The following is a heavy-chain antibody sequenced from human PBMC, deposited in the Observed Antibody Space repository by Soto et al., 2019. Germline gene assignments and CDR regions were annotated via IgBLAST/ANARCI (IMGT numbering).Heavy chain of an antibody. J-gene: IGHJ3*02. CDR1: GGSISSGGYY. CDR3: GFGRFPSPVFDI. D-gene: IGHD3-16*01. V-gene: IGHV4-31*03. Sequence: SETLSLTYTVSGGSISSGGYYWSWIHQHPGKGLEWIGYIYYSGGTYYNPSLKSRVTISVDTSKNQFSLKLSSVTAADTAVYYCGFGRFPSPVFDIWGQGTMVTVSS. CDR2: IYYSGGT.